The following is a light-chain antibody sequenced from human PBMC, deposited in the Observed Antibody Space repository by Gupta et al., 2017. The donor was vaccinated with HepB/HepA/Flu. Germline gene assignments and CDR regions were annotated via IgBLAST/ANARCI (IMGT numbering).Light chain of an antibody. Sequence: QSPVTHPPCVSGSPGQSIHLPCTETSSDVGCYHHLSWYQQPPGNPPILMIHDVTNPPSGLANRFSCTNASNTAFPTISGLHADDEADYYCTSYTNSNTWVFGAGTKLTVL. CDR1: SSDVGCYHH. J-gene: IGLJ3*02. V-gene: IGLV2-14*01. CDR2: DVT. CDR3: TSYTNSNTWV.